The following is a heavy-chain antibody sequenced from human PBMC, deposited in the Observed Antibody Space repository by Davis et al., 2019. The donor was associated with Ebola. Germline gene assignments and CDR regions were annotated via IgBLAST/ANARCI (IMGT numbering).Heavy chain of an antibody. V-gene: IGHV4-39*01. CDR2: IYYTGSA. CDR3: ARRSGSLPFDY. Sequence: SETLSLTCTVSGGSISTNSYYWGWLRQPPGKGLEWIGIIYYTGSAYYNPSLRSRVTMSVATPKNQFSLKLRTVTAADTAVYYCARRSGSLPFDYWGQGTLVTVSS. D-gene: IGHD1-26*01. J-gene: IGHJ4*02. CDR1: GGSISTNSYY.